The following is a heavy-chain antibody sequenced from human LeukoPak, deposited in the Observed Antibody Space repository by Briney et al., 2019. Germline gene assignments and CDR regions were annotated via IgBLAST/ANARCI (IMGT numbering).Heavy chain of an antibody. CDR3: ARATAMVTIAY. CDR2: INWNGGST. J-gene: IGHJ4*02. Sequence: PGGSLRLSCAAPGFTFDDYGMSWVRQAPGKGLEWGSGINWNGGSTGYADSVKGRFTISRDNAKNSLYLQMNSLRAEDTALYYCARATAMVTIAYWGQGTLVTVSS. CDR1: GFTFDDYG. D-gene: IGHD5-18*01. V-gene: IGHV3-20*04.